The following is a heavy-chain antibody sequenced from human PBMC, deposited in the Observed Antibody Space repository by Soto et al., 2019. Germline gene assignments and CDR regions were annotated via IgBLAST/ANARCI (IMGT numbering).Heavy chain of an antibody. CDR3: AKNSGSAGTTSGDY. V-gene: IGHV1-3*01. CDR2: INAGNGNT. CDR1: GYTFTSYA. Sequence: ASVKVSCKASGYTFTSYAMHWVRQAPGQRLEWMGWINAGNGNTKYSQKFQGRFTISRDNSKNTLYLQMNSLRAEDTAVYYCAKNSGSAGTTSGDYWGQGTLVTVSS. J-gene: IGHJ4*02. D-gene: IGHD1-1*01.